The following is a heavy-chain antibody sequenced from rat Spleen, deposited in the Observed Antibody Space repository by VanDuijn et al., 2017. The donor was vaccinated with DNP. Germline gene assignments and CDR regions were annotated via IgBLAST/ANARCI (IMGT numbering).Heavy chain of an antibody. CDR1: GYSITSNY. J-gene: IGHJ2*01. V-gene: IGHV3-3*01. CDR3: ARWRIGPHYFDY. D-gene: IGHD1-11*01. CDR2: INSEGST. Sequence: EVQLQESGPGLVKPSQSLSLTCSVTGYSITSNYWGWIRKFPGNKLEWMGYINSEGSTYYNPSLKSRISITRDTSKNQFFLQLNSVSTDDTATYYCARWRIGPHYFDYWGQGVMVTVSS.